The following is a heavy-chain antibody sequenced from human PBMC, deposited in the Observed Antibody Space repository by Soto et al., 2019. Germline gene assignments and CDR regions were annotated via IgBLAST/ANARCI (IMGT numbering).Heavy chain of an antibody. J-gene: IGHJ5*02. CDR3: ARGPGYCSSTSCYNNWFDP. CDR1: GYTFTSYD. V-gene: IGHV1-8*01. CDR2: MNPNSGNT. Sequence: GASVKVSCKASGYTFTSYDINWVRQATGQGLEWMGWMNPNSGNTGYAQKFQGRVTMTRNTSISTAYMELSSLRSEDTAVYYCARGPGYCSSTSCYNNWFDPWGQATLVTVSS. D-gene: IGHD2-2*01.